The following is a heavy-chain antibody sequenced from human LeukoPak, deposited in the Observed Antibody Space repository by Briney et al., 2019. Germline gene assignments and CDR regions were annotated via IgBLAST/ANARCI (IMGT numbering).Heavy chain of an antibody. CDR2: ISGSGGST. J-gene: IGHJ4*02. CDR1: GFTFSSYA. V-gene: IGHV3-23*01. CDR3: ASRSGYYSPYDY. D-gene: IGHD3-22*01. Sequence: GGSLRLSCAASGFTFSSYAMSWVRQAPGKGLEWVSAISGSGGSTYYADSVKGRFTISRDNSKNTLYLQMNSLRDEDTAVYYCASRSGYYSPYDYWGQGTLVTVSS.